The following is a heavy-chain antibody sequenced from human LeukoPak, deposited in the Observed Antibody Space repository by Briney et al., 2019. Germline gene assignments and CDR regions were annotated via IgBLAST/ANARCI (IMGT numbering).Heavy chain of an antibody. J-gene: IGHJ4*02. D-gene: IGHD5-12*01. CDR2: VFPADSDT. CDR1: GYTFTTSW. CDR3: ARTGPYSGYDWEGYFDY. Sequence: GESLKISCKGSGYTFTTSWIGWVRQLPGKGLEWMGIVFPADSDTRYSPSFQGQVTFSADKSISTAYLQWSSLKASDTAMYYCARTGPYSGYDWEGYFDYWGQGTLVTVSS. V-gene: IGHV5-51*01.